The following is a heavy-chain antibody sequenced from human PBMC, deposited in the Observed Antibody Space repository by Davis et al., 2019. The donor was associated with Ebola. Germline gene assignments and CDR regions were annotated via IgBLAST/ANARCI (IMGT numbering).Heavy chain of an antibody. CDR3: VRGYYGLDV. V-gene: IGHV3-74*01. J-gene: IGHJ6*02. CDR1: GFTFSSYW. CDR2: IDTDGSST. Sequence: HTGGSLRLSCAASGFTFSSYWMHWVRQAPGKGLVWVSRIDTDGSSTNYADSVGGRFTISRDNAKNTMYLQMNSLRAEDTAVYYCVRGYYGLDVWGQGTTVTVSS.